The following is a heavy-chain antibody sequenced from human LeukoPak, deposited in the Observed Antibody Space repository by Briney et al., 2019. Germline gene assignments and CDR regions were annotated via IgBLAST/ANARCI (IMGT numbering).Heavy chain of an antibody. D-gene: IGHD5-12*01. V-gene: IGHV3-23*01. CDR2: ISANGIST. J-gene: IGHJ6*02. Sequence: GGSLRLSCAASGFTFSNYAMSWVRQSPGKGLEWVSAISANGISTYYADSVKGRFTISRDNSKNTLFLQMNSLRAEDTAVYYCAKAIDVATSFYYYGMDVWGQGTTVTVSS. CDR1: GFTFSNYA. CDR3: AKAIDVATSFYYYGMDV.